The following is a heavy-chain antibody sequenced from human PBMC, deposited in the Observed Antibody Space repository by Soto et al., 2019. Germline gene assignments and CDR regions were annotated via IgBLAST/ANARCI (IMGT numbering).Heavy chain of an antibody. Sequence: ASVKVSCKASGGLFSSYPISWVRQVPGQGLEWMGGIIPVFQTAYYTQRFQGKVTITADESTNTAYMELSSLRSEDTAIYYCARGGSGYTWFNEFWGQGTLVTVSS. J-gene: IGHJ4*02. D-gene: IGHD3-22*01. CDR2: IIPVFQTA. CDR3: ARGGSGYTWFNEF. CDR1: GGLFSSYP. V-gene: IGHV1-69*13.